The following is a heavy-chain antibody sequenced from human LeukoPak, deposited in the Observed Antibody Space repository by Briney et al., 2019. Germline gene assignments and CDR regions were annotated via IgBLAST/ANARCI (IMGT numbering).Heavy chain of an antibody. V-gene: IGHV3-30-3*01. Sequence: GGSLRLSCAASGFTFSSYAMHWVRQAPGKGLEWVAVISYDGSNKYYADSVKGRFTISRDNSKNTLYLQMNSLRAEGTAVYYCARDRGGHRGYYFDYWGQGTLVTVSS. CDR3: ARDRGGHRGYYFDY. CDR2: ISYDGSNK. CDR1: GFTFSSYA. J-gene: IGHJ4*02. D-gene: IGHD3-10*01.